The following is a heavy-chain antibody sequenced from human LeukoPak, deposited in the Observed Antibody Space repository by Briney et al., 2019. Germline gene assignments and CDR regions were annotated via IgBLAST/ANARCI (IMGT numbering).Heavy chain of an antibody. D-gene: IGHD6-19*01. CDR2: ISGSGGGT. V-gene: IGHV3-23*01. CDR3: AKDTSRYTSGSTNFDY. Sequence: HPGGSLRLSCAASGFTFSSYAMSWVRQAPGKGLEWVSGISGSGGGTDYADSVKGRFTISRDNSKNTLYLQVNSLRAEDTAVYFCAKDTSRYTSGSTNFDYWGQGTLVTVSS. J-gene: IGHJ4*02. CDR1: GFTFSSYA.